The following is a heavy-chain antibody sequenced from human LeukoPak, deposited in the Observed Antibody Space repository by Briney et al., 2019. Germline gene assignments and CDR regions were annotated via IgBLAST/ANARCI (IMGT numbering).Heavy chain of an antibody. CDR2: IYYSGST. V-gene: IGHV4-59*01. CDR3: ARYPNNHDSRFREKGFDY. CDR1: GGSISSYY. J-gene: IGHJ4*02. Sequence: SETLSLTCTVSGGSISSYYWSWIRQPPGKGLDWIGYIYYSGSTNYNPSLKSRVTISVDTSKNQFSLKLSSVTAADTAVYYCARYPNNHDSRFREKGFDYWGQGTLVTVSS. D-gene: IGHD3-22*01.